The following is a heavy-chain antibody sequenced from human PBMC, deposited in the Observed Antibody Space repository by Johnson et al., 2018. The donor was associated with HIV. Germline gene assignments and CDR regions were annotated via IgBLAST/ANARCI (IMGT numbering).Heavy chain of an antibody. V-gene: IGHV3-25*03. CDR2: VNPNGDST. CDR3: AIGRGEFPRHAFDI. CDR1: QFIFSNYY. J-gene: IGHJ3*02. Sequence: EVQLVESGGGLAKPAWSPRLSCAASQFIFSNYYMNCVRQAPGNGLELVGQVNPNGDSTYLIDSVKGRFTISKDNSRNTLFLHMNSLRADDTAVYYCAIGRGEFPRHAFDIWGQGTMVTVSS. D-gene: IGHD3-10*01.